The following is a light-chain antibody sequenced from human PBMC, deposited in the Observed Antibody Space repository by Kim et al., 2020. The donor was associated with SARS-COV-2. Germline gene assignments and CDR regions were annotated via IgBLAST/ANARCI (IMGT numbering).Light chain of an antibody. CDR2: TAS. CDR1: HGIGSY. V-gene: IGKV1-12*02. Sequence: DIQMTPSPSSVSASVGDRVTITCRASHGIGSYLAWYQQKPGKAPKLLIYTASSLQSGVPSRFSGSGSGTDFTLTISSLHPEDFATYYCQQANNFPFTFGPGTKVDIK. CDR3: QQANNFPFT. J-gene: IGKJ3*01.